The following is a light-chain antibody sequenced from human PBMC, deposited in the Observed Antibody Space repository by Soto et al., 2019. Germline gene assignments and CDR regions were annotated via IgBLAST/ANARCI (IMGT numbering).Light chain of an antibody. CDR2: AAS. CDR3: QQSYSTLWT. J-gene: IGKJ1*01. V-gene: IGKV1-39*01. Sequence: DIQMTQSPSSLSASVGDRVTIACRASQSISSYLSWYQQKPGKAPKLLIYAASSLQSGVPSRFSGSGSVTDFTLTISSLQPEDSATYYCQQSYSTLWTLGQGTKVDIK. CDR1: QSISSY.